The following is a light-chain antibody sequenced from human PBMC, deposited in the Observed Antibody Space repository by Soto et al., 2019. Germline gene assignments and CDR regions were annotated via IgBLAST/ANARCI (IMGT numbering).Light chain of an antibody. CDR2: GAS. Sequence: EVVMTQSPATLSVSPGERTTLSCRASQSVGSNLAWYQQKPCQAPRLLSYGASTRATGLPARFSGSRSGTEFTLTISSLQYEDFAVYYCQQDNNFWTFDEGNKVELK. CDR3: QQDNNFWT. CDR1: QSVGSN. J-gene: IGKJ1*01. V-gene: IGKV3-15*01.